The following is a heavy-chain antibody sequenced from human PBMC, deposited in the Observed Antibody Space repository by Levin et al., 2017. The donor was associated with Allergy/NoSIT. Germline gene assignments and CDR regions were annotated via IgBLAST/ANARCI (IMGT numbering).Heavy chain of an antibody. CDR3: ARGVRFLEWLFLNYYDYGMDV. CDR2: IKQDGSEK. J-gene: IGHJ6*02. V-gene: IGHV3-7*01. D-gene: IGHD3-3*01. CDR1: GFTFSSYW. Sequence: GGSLRLSCAASGFTFSSYWMSWVRQAPGKGLEWVANIKQDGSEKYYVDSVKGRFTISRDNAKNSLYLQMNSLRAEDTAVYYCARGVRFLEWLFLNYYDYGMDVWGQGTTVTVSS.